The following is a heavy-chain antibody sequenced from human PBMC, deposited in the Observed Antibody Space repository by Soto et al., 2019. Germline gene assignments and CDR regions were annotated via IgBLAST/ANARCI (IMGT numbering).Heavy chain of an antibody. Sequence: PSETLSLTCTVSGGSISSGGYYWSWIRQHPGKGLEWIGYIYYSGSTYYNPSLKSRVTISVDTSKNQFSLKLSSVTAADTAVYYCARELWSEDYYYYGMDVWGQGTTVTVSS. CDR1: GGSISSGGYY. V-gene: IGHV4-31*03. CDR2: IYYSGST. D-gene: IGHD5-18*01. CDR3: ARELWSEDYYYYGMDV. J-gene: IGHJ6*02.